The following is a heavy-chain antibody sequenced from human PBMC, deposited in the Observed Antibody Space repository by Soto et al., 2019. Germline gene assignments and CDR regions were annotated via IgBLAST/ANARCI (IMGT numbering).Heavy chain of an antibody. CDR1: GFMFSAYW. CDR3: ARDFYGGYTYGPGDY. CDR2: INGDGGKI. Sequence: GGSLRLSCAASGFMFSAYWMSWVRQAPGKGLEWVANINGDGGKIYYVDSVKGRFTISRDNAKRSLYLQMNSLRAEDTAVYYGARDFYGGYTYGPGDYWGQGALVTVSS. J-gene: IGHJ4*02. V-gene: IGHV3-7*01. D-gene: IGHD5-18*01.